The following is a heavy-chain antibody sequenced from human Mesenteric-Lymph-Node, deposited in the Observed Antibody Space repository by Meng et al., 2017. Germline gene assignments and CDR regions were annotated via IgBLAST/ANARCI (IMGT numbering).Heavy chain of an antibody. CDR1: GFTFSSYE. D-gene: IGHD2-2*01. V-gene: IGHV3-48*03. CDR2: ISSSGSTI. CDR3: AKDLGYLLPADYYYGMDV. Sequence: GESLKISCAASGFTFSSYEMNWVRQAPGKGLEWVSYISSSGSTIYYADSVKGRFTISRDNAKNSLYLQMNSLRAEDTALYYCAKDLGYLLPADYYYGMDVWGQGTTVTVSS. J-gene: IGHJ6*02.